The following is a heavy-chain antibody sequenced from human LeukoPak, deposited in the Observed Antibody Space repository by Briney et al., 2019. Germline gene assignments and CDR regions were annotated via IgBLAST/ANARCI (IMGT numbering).Heavy chain of an antibody. CDR2: ISSSGSTI. V-gene: IGHV3-11*01. CDR1: GFPFSYRY. D-gene: IGHD3-10*01. Sequence: GGSLRLSCAASGFPFSYRYMSRIRPAPGKRLAWVSYISSSGSTIYYADSVKSRFTISRDNSKNTLSLQINSLRTEDTTVYYCAKGSSAIRPYYFDYWGQRILVTGSS. CDR3: AKGSSAIRPYYFDY. J-gene: IGHJ4*02.